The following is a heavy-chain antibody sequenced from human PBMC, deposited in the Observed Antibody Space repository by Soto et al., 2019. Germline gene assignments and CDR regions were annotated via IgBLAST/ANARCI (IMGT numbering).Heavy chain of an antibody. CDR3: SRGGYCSSTSCHYYYYYGMDV. J-gene: IGHJ6*02. Sequence: PGGSLRLSCAASGFTFSSYGMHWVRQAPGKGLEWVAVIWSDGNNKYYADSVKGRFTISRDNSKNTLYLQMNSLRAEDTALYFCSRGGYCSSTSCHYYYYYGMDVWGQGTTVTVSS. V-gene: IGHV3-33*01. D-gene: IGHD2-2*01. CDR2: IWSDGNNK. CDR1: GFTFSSYG.